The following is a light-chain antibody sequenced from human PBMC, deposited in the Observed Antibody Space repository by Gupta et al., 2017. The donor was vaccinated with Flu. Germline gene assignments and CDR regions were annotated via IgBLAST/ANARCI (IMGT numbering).Light chain of an antibody. V-gene: IGLV2-11*01. J-gene: IGLJ1*01. CDR2: DVT. Sequence: QSAPTQPRSVSGSPGQSVTISCTGTSNDVGGSNRVSWYEQRPGKPPKLILYDVTERPSGVPDRFSGSKSGNTASLTISGLQADDEADYYCSSYAGRVTWVFGTGTTVTVL. CDR3: SSYAGRVTWV. CDR1: SNDVGGSNR.